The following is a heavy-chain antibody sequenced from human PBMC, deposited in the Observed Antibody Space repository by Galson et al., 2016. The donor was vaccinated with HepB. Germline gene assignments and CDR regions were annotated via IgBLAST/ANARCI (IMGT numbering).Heavy chain of an antibody. Sequence: SLRLSCAASGFTFSNHWMHWVRQAPGKGLEWVSAITGSDTSTYYADSVKGRLTISRDNSKNTLYLQMNSLRAEDTAVYYCAKAYSSGWYFFDYWGQGTLVTVSS. D-gene: IGHD6-19*01. V-gene: IGHV3-23*01. J-gene: IGHJ4*02. CDR1: GFTFSNHW. CDR3: AKAYSSGWYFFDY. CDR2: ITGSDTST.